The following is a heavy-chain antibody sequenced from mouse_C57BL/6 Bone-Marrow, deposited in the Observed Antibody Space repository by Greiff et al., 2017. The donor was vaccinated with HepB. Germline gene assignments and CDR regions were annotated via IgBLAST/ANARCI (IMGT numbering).Heavy chain of an antibody. CDR3: VNSSYVEDAMDD. Sequence: QVQLKQPGTELVKPGASVKLSCKASGYTFTSYWMHWVKQRPGQGLEWIGNINPSNGGTNYNEKFKSKATLTVDKSSSTAYMQLSSLTSEDSAVYYCVNSSYVEDAMDDWGQGTSVTVSS. D-gene: IGHD1-1*01. J-gene: IGHJ4*01. V-gene: IGHV1-53*01. CDR1: GYTFTSYW. CDR2: INPSNGGT.